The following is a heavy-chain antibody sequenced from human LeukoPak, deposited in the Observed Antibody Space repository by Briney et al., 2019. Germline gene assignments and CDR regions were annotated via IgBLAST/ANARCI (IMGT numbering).Heavy chain of an antibody. CDR3: ARERSLEIAVAGTIFDY. D-gene: IGHD6-19*01. V-gene: IGHV3-66*01. J-gene: IGHJ4*02. CDR1: GFTVSSNF. CDR2: IYSGGST. Sequence: GGSLRLSCAASGFTVSSNFLSWVRQAAGKGLEWVSVIYSGGSTYYADSVKGRFTISRDNSKNTLYLQMKSLRAEDTAVYYCARERSLEIAVAGTIFDYWGQGTLVTVTS.